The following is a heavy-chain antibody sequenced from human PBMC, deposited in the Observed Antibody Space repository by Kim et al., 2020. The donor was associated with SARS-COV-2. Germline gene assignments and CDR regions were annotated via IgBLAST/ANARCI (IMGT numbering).Heavy chain of an antibody. Sequence: ASVKVSCKASGYTFTGYYMHWVRQAPGQGLEWMGRINPNSGGTNYAQKFQGRVTMTRDTSISTAYMELSRLRSDDTAVYYCARLSIAAAGTGFDYWGQGTLVTVSS. CDR1: GYTFTGYY. D-gene: IGHD6-13*01. CDR3: ARLSIAAAGTGFDY. CDR2: INPNSGGT. V-gene: IGHV1-2*06. J-gene: IGHJ4*02.